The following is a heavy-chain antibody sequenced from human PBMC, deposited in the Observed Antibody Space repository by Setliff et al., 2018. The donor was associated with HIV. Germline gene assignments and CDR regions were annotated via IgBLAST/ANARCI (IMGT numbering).Heavy chain of an antibody. Sequence: PSETLSLTCAVYVGSFSDFYWNWIRQPPGKGLEWIGEINHSGNINYNPSLKSRLTISVDTSKNQFSLKLNSVTAADTAVYYCARGRVDYDFWSGYDYWGQGTLVTVSS. CDR2: INHSGNI. V-gene: IGHV4-34*01. D-gene: IGHD3-3*01. J-gene: IGHJ4*02. CDR1: VGSFSDFY. CDR3: ARGRVDYDFWSGYDY.